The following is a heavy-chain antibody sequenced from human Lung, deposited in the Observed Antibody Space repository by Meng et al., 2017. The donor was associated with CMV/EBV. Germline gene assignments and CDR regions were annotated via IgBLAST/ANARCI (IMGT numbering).Heavy chain of an antibody. D-gene: IGHD6-13*01. Sequence: SCAASGFTFSTYWMSWVRQAPGKGLEWVANIKQDGSEKYYVDSVKGRFTISRDNAKNSLYLQMNSLRAEDTAVYYCARESPGYSSSWYDYWGQGTLVTVSS. J-gene: IGHJ4*02. CDR2: IKQDGSEK. CDR3: ARESPGYSSSWYDY. V-gene: IGHV3-7*01. CDR1: GFTFSTYW.